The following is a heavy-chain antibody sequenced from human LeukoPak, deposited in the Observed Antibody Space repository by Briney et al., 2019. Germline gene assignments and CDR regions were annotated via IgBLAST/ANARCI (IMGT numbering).Heavy chain of an antibody. CDR2: ISGTSAYI. Sequence: GGSLRLSCAASGFTFSSYGMNWVRQAPGKGLEWVSSISGTSAYIYYADSVRGRFTISRDNAKNSLYLQMNSLRAEDTAVYFCARKLTGSFDIWGQGTMVTVSS. J-gene: IGHJ3*02. CDR1: GFTFSSYG. V-gene: IGHV3-21*01. CDR3: ARKLTGSFDI. D-gene: IGHD7-27*01.